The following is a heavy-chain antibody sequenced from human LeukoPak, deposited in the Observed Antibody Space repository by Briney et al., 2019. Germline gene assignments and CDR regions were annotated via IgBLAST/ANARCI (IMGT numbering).Heavy chain of an antibody. J-gene: IGHJ4*02. CDR3: AKDLEAVTGTFDY. CDR2: ISYDGSNK. V-gene: IGHV3-30*18. Sequence: GRSLRLSCGASGFTFSSYGMHWVRQAPGKGLEWVAVISYDGSNKYYADSVKGRFTISRDNSKNTLYLQMNSLRAEDTAVYYCAKDLEAVTGTFDYWGQGTLVTVSS. CDR1: GFTFSSYG. D-gene: IGHD6-19*01.